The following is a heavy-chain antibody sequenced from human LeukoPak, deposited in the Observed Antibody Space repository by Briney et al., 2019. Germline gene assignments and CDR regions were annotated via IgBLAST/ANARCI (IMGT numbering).Heavy chain of an antibody. CDR2: ISPGDSDA. CDR3: ASHLYYCSDCQGQFDC. Sequence: HAESLKISSKTSADSFTSYYYGWLRQMPGKGLELMGIISPGDSDARYSPSFQGQVTISADRSISTAYLQWSSVKASDTAMCYCASHLYYCSDCQGQFDCWGEGTLVTVSS. J-gene: IGHJ4*02. V-gene: IGHV5-51*01. D-gene: IGHD2-21*02. CDR1: ADSFTSYY.